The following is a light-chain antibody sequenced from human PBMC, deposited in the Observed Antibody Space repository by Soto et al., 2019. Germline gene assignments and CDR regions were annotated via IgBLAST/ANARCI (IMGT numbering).Light chain of an antibody. V-gene: IGKV3-15*01. J-gene: IGKJ1*01. CDR3: QQYNNWPRT. Sequence: EIVLTQSPGTLSLSPGERATLSCRASQRVYSNLAWYQQKPGQAPRLLIYGASTRATGIPARFSGSGSGTEFTLTISSLQSEDFAVYYCQQYNNWPRTFGQGTKVDIK. CDR1: QRVYSN. CDR2: GAS.